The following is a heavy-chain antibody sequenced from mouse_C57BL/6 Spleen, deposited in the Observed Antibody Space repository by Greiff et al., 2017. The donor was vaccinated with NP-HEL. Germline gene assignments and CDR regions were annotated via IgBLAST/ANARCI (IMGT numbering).Heavy chain of an antibody. V-gene: IGHV5-17*01. Sequence: DVQLVESGGGLVKPGGSLKLSCAASGFTFSDYGMHWVRQAPEKGLEWVAYISSGSSTIYYADTVKGRFTISRDNAKNTLFLQMTSLRSEDTAMYYCARKVYYYGSPYAMDYWGQGTSVTVSS. J-gene: IGHJ4*01. D-gene: IGHD1-1*01. CDR1: GFTFSDYG. CDR3: ARKVYYYGSPYAMDY. CDR2: ISSGSSTI.